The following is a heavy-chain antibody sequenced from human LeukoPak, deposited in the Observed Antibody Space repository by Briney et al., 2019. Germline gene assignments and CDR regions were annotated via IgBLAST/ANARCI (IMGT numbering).Heavy chain of an antibody. CDR3: ARRTRTASWYGGSIDY. Sequence: NASETLSLTCNVSGDSISSYYWSWIRKPPGKGLEWIGYIYHTGSTNYNPSLEGRVTISVDMSKNQFSLNLRSVTAADTAIYYCARRTRTASWYGGSIDYWGHGTQVTVSS. J-gene: IGHJ4*01. CDR2: IYHTGST. CDR1: GDSISSYY. V-gene: IGHV4-59*08. D-gene: IGHD6-13*01.